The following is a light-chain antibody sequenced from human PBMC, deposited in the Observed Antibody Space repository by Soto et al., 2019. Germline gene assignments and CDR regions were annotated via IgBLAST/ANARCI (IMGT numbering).Light chain of an antibody. J-gene: IGKJ4*01. CDR2: GAS. CDR3: QQYNNWPRT. V-gene: IGKV3-15*01. Sequence: EIVMTQSPATLSVSPGERATLSYRASQSISITLAWYQQKPGQAPRLLIYGASTRATDIPARFSGSGSGTEFTLTISGLQSEDFAVYYCQQYNNWPRTFGGGTKVEI. CDR1: QSISIT.